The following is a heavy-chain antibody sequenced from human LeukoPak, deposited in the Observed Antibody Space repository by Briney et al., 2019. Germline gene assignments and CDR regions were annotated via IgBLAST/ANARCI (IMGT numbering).Heavy chain of an antibody. D-gene: IGHD2-15*01. CDR1: GFSFGDYA. Sequence: GGSLRLSCTTSGFSFGDYAVGWFRQAPGMGLEWLGFIRSKTYGGTSEYAASLKGRFTMSRDDSKSIAYLQMNSLKIEDIAVYYCGRAPRPVAWNWFDPWGQGTLATVSS. CDR3: GRAPRPVAWNWFDP. J-gene: IGHJ5*02. V-gene: IGHV3-49*03. CDR2: IRSKTYGGTS.